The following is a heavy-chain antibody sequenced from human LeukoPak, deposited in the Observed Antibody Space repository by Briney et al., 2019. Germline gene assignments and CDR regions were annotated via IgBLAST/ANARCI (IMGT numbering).Heavy chain of an antibody. CDR2: IYHSGSS. Sequence: PSETLSLTCTVSGYPISSGYYWGWIRQPPGKGLEWIGSIYHSGSSYYNPSLKSRVTISVDTSKNQFSLKLSSVTAADTAVYYCARVDTAMADYWGQGTLVTVSS. CDR3: ARVDTAMADY. J-gene: IGHJ4*02. D-gene: IGHD5-18*01. V-gene: IGHV4-38-2*02. CDR1: GYPISSGYY.